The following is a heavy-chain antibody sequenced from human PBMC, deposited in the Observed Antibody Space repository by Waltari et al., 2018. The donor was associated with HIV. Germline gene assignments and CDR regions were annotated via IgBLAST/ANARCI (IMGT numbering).Heavy chain of an antibody. CDR2: ILSGGST. CDR3: AGAHGTRYYFAH. Sequence: EVQLVESGGGLIQPGGSLRLSCAASGFTVSSNYMSWVRQAPGKGAGVVACILSGGSTYYPSSVKGRFTISRDNSKNTLFLPMNSLRAGDTAVYYRAGAHGTRYYFAHWGQGTLVTVSS. CDR1: GFTVSSNY. D-gene: IGHD1-26*01. V-gene: IGHV3-53*01. J-gene: IGHJ4*02.